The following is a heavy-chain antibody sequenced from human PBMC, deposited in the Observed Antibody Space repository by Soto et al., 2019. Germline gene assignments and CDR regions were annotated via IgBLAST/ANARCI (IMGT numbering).Heavy chain of an antibody. V-gene: IGHV3-74*01. CDR1: GITFSSNW. J-gene: IGHJ6*03. CDR2: INSDGSST. D-gene: IGHD4-4*01. Sequence: GGSLRLSCEASGITFSSNWMHWVRQAPGKGLVWVSRINSDGSSTSYADSVKGRFTISRDNAKNTLYLQMNSLRAEDTAVYYCARVQYQFYMDVWGKGTTVNVS. CDR3: ARVQYQFYMDV.